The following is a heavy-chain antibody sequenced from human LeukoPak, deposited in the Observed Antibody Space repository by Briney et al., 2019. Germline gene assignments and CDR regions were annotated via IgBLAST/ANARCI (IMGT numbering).Heavy chain of an antibody. Sequence: GGSLRLSCAASEFTFSIYWMRWVRQAPGKGLEWAANINQDGSEQYYVDSVKGRFTISRDNAKNSLYLQMNSLRAEDTAVYYCARSPATGTVDYWGQGTLVTVSS. CDR3: ARSPATGTVDY. J-gene: IGHJ4*02. D-gene: IGHD1-1*01. V-gene: IGHV3-7*01. CDR1: EFTFSIYW. CDR2: INQDGSEQ.